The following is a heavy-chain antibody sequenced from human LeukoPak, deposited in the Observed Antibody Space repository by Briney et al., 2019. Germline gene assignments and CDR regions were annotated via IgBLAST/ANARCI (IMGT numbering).Heavy chain of an antibody. Sequence: SCKASGGTFSSYGMSWVRQAPGKGLEWVSAISGSGGTTYYPDSVKGRFTISRDNSQNTLYLQTNSLRAEDTAVYYCAKCRGYSGYDNFDYWGQGTLVAVSS. V-gene: IGHV3-23*01. CDR1: GGTFSSYG. J-gene: IGHJ4*02. D-gene: IGHD5-12*01. CDR2: ISGSGGTT. CDR3: AKCRGYSGYDNFDY.